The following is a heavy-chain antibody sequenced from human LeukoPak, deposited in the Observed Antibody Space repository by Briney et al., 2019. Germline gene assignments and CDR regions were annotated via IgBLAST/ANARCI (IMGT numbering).Heavy chain of an antibody. D-gene: IGHD3-3*01. Sequence: GGSLRLSCAASGFTVSNNYMTWVRQAPGKGLEWVSVIYNGDSTDYADSVKGRFIISRDSSKNTMYLQMNSLRVEDTAVYHCARYDFILISYFDLWGRGTLVTVSS. J-gene: IGHJ2*01. V-gene: IGHV3-66*01. CDR2: IYNGDST. CDR3: ARYDFILISYFDL. CDR1: GFTVSNNY.